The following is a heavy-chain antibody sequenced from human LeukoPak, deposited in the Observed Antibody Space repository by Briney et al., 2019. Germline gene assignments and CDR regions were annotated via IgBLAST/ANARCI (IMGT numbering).Heavy chain of an antibody. CDR3: ASSYSSSRRYFDL. V-gene: IGHV4-31*03. CDR1: GGSISSGGYY. J-gene: IGHJ2*01. CDR2: ISYNGST. Sequence: SQTLSLTCTVSGGSISSGGYYWRWVRQHPGKGLEWIGYISYNGSTYYNPSLKSRVTISVDTSKNQFSLKLRSVTAADTAVYYCASSYSSSRRYFDLWGRGTLVTVSS. D-gene: IGHD6-6*01.